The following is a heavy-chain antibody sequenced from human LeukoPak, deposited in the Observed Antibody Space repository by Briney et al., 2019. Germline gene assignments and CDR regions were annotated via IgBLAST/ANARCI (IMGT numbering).Heavy chain of an antibody. Sequence: PGGSLRLSCAASGFTFSSYAMHWVRQAPGKGLEWVAVISYDGSNKYYADSVKGRFTISRDNFKNTLYLQMNSLRAEDTAVYYCARDLRRAGTTIGPFDYWGQGTLVTVSS. D-gene: IGHD1-26*01. J-gene: IGHJ4*02. CDR1: GFTFSSYA. CDR3: ARDLRRAGTTIGPFDY. V-gene: IGHV3-30-3*01. CDR2: ISYDGSNK.